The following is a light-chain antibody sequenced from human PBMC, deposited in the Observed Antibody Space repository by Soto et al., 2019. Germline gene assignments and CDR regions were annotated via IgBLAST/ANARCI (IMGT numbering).Light chain of an antibody. Sequence: SYELTQPPSVSVALGKTARITCGGNNIGSKSVHWYQQKPGQAPVLVIYYDSDRPSGIPERFSGSNSANTATLTISRVEAGDEADYYCQVWDSSSDHVVFGGGTKVTVL. J-gene: IGLJ2*01. CDR3: QVWDSSSDHVV. CDR1: NIGSKS. CDR2: YDS. V-gene: IGLV3-21*04.